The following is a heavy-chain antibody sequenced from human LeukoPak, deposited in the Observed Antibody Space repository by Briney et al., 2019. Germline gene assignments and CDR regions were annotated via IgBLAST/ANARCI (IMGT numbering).Heavy chain of an antibody. CDR1: GFTFSSYA. Sequence: GGSLRLSCAASGFTFSSYAMHWVRQAPGKGLEWVAVISYDGSNKYYADSVKGRFTISRDNSKNTLYLQMNSLRAEDTAVYYCARGPSIVVVPAAHYYYYGMDVWGQGTTVTVSS. CDR3: ARGPSIVVVPAAHYYYYGMDV. J-gene: IGHJ6*02. D-gene: IGHD2-2*01. V-gene: IGHV3-30-3*01. CDR2: ISYDGSNK.